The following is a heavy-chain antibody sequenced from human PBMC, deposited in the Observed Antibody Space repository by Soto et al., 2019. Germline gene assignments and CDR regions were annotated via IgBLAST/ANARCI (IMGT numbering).Heavy chain of an antibody. Sequence: GGSLRLSCAASGFTFSTYGMHWVRQAPGKGLEWVAVMSSDGSKKYYADSVKGRFTISRDNSKNTLYLQMSSLRAEDTAVYYCAKPYLDNSGYYYFDYWGQGPLVTVSS. CDR3: AKPYLDNSGYYYFDY. CDR1: GFTFSTYG. D-gene: IGHD3-22*01. CDR2: MSSDGSKK. J-gene: IGHJ4*02. V-gene: IGHV3-30*18.